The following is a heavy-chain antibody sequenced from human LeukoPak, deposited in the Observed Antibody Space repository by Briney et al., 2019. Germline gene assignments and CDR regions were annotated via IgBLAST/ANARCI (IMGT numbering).Heavy chain of an antibody. J-gene: IGHJ4*02. CDR1: GASISSDSYY. V-gene: IGHV4-39*07. CDR3: ATTGYYYDSSPY. D-gene: IGHD3-22*01. Sequence: SETLSLTCTVSGASISSDSYYWGWIRQPPGQGLEWIGSLYYSGSTYYNSSLKSRVTISVDTSKNQFSLKLISVTAAGTAVYYCATTGYYYDSSPYWGQGTLVTVSS. CDR2: LYYSGST.